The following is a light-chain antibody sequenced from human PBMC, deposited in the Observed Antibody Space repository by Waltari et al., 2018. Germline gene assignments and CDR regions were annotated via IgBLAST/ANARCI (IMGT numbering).Light chain of an antibody. CDR3: AVWDDSLNGVV. CDR2: SNN. J-gene: IGLJ2*01. CDR1: SSNIGSHH. Sequence: QSVLTQPPSASGSPGQRVTISCSGSSSNIGSHHVNWYQHLPGTAPKLLIYSNNHRPSGVPDRFSGSKSGTSASLAIGGLQSEDEADYYCAVWDDSLNGVVFGGGTKLTVL. V-gene: IGLV1-44*01.